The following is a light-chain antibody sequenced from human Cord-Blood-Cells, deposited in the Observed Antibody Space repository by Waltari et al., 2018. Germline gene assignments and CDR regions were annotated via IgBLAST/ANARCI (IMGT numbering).Light chain of an antibody. V-gene: IGLV2-14*01. CDR1: SSDDGGYNY. CDR3: SSYTSSSTWV. CDR2: DVS. Sequence: QSALTQPASVSGSPGQSITISCTGTSSDDGGYNYVSWYQQHPGTAPKLMIYDVSNRPSGVSNRFSGSKSGNTASLTISGLQAEDEADYYCSSYTSSSTWVFGGGTKLTVL. J-gene: IGLJ3*02.